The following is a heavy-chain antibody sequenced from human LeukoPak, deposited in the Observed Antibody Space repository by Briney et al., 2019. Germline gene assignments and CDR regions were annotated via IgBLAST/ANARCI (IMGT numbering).Heavy chain of an antibody. Sequence: PGGSLTLSCPASGFTFSSYAMSWVRQAPGKGLEWVSAISGSGGRTYYAASVKGRFTISRDNSKNTLYLQMNSLRAEDTAVYYCAKERNDYGDYVVNYNWFDPWGQGTLVTVSS. J-gene: IGHJ5*02. CDR3: AKERNDYGDYVVNYNWFDP. CDR1: GFTFSSYA. CDR2: ISGSGGRT. D-gene: IGHD4-17*01. V-gene: IGHV3-23*01.